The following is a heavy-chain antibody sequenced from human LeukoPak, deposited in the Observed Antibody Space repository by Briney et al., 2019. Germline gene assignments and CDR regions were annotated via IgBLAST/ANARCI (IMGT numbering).Heavy chain of an antibody. Sequence: SETLSLTCTVSGGSISNYWSWIRQPPGKGLEWIGYIYYSGSTNYNPSLKSRVTISVDTSKNQFSLKLSSVTAADTAVYYCARTTTVRGTYYMDVWGKGTTVTISS. J-gene: IGHJ6*03. CDR2: IYYSGST. CDR3: ARTTTVRGTYYMDV. V-gene: IGHV4-59*01. CDR1: GGSISNY. D-gene: IGHD3-10*01.